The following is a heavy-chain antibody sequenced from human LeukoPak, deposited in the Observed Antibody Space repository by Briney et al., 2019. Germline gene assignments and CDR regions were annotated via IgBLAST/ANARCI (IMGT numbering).Heavy chain of an antibody. Sequence: ASVKVSCMVSGYTLTELSMHWVRQDPGRGLEWVGGFYPEDGETIYAQKFQGRVTMTEDTSTDTAYMELSSLRSEDTAVYYCATVTAAAGYYYGMDVWGQGTTVTVSS. V-gene: IGHV1-24*01. CDR2: FYPEDGET. CDR1: GYTLTELS. CDR3: ATVTAAAGYYYGMDV. D-gene: IGHD6-13*01. J-gene: IGHJ6*02.